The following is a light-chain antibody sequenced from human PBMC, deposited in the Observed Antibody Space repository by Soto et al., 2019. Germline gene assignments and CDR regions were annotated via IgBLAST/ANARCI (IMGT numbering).Light chain of an antibody. V-gene: IGKV3-11*01. J-gene: IGKJ5*01. CDR2: DAS. CDR1: QSVSTY. Sequence: EIVLTQSPATLSLSPGERATLSCRASQSVSTYLGWYQQKPGQAPRLLIYDASNSATGIPARFSGSGSGTDFTLTISSLEPEDFAVYYCQQRSNRITFGQGTRLEIK. CDR3: QQRSNRIT.